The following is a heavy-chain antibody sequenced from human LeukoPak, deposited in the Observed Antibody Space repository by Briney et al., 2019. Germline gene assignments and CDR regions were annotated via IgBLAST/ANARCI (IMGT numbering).Heavy chain of an antibody. J-gene: IGHJ4*02. D-gene: IGHD6-6*01. Sequence: GGSLRLSCAASGFTFSSYAMSWVRQAPGKGLEWVSAISGSGGSTYYADSVKGRFTISRDNSKNTLYLQMNSLRAEDTAVYYYAKDRYLGGIAARTDYWGQGTLVTVSS. CDR1: GFTFSSYA. V-gene: IGHV3-23*01. CDR2: ISGSGGST. CDR3: AKDRYLGGIAARTDY.